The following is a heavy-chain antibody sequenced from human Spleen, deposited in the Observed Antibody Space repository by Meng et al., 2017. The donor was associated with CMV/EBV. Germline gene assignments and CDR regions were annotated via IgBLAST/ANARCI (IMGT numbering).Heavy chain of an antibody. CDR2: IIPIFGTA. J-gene: IGHJ5*02. CDR3: ARAPRQLPDNWFDP. CDR1: GGTFSSYG. D-gene: IGHD2-2*01. Sequence: SGGTFSSYGNSWVRQAPGQGLEWMGGIIPIFGTANYAQKVQGRVTITTDESTSTAYMELSSLRSEDTAVYYCARAPRQLPDNWFDPWGQGTLVTVSS. V-gene: IGHV1-69*05.